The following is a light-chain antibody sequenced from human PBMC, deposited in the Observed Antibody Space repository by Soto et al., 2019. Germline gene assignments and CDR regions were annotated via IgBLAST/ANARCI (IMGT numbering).Light chain of an antibody. CDR3: QQYDQRYT. CDR2: SAS. Sequence: EIVLTQSPAALSVSPGEGATLSCRASQSVDTGLAWYHQRPALPPRLLIYSASTRATGVPARFRGSGSRTEFTLTNRSLQCEDFAIYYCQQYDQRYTFGGGTKLEI. J-gene: IGKJ2*01. CDR1: QSVDTG. V-gene: IGKV3-15*01.